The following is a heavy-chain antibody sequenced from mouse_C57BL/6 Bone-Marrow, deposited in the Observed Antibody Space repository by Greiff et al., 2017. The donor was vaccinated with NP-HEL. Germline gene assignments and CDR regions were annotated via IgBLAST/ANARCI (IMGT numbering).Heavy chain of an antibody. CDR2: IWSDGST. D-gene: IGHD1-1*01. V-gene: IGHV2-6-1*01. CDR1: GFSLTSYG. CDR3: ARHYGSSYWYFDV. J-gene: IGHJ1*01. Sequence: VKLVESGPGLVAPSQSLSITCTISGFSLTSYGVHWVRQPPGKGLEWLVVIWSDGSTTYNSALKSRLSISKDNSKSQVFLKMNSLQTDDTAMYYCARHYGSSYWYFDVWGAGTTVTVSS.